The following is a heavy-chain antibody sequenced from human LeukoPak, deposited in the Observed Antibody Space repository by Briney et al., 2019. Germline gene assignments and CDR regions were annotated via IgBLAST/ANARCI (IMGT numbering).Heavy chain of an antibody. J-gene: IGHJ4*02. CDR1: GYTFTSYD. CDR3: ARGTGDLDY. V-gene: IGHV1-8*03. CDR2: INPNSGNT. D-gene: IGHD3-9*01. Sequence: ASVRLSCTASGYTFTSYDINWVRQAPGQGLEWMGCINPNSGNTGYAHTFQGRVTITRNTAISSAYMELSSLRSEDTAVYYCARGTGDLDYWGQGTLVTVSS.